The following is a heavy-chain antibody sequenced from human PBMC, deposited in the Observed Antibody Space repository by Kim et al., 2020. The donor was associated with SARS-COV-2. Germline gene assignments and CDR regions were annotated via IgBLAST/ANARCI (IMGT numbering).Heavy chain of an antibody. V-gene: IGHV3-15*01. CDR3: ITDATSGWPYGSN. J-gene: IGHJ4*02. CDR1: GIIFSRDW. D-gene: IGHD6-19*01. Sequence: GGSLRLSCVPSGIIFSRDWMSWVRQAPGKGLEWVGSIKSKAEGGTTQYAAPVQDRFVISRDDSKNTLDMQMNSLKTEDTGMYDCITDATSGWPYGSNWGQRPLVTLSS. CDR2: IKSKAEGGTT.